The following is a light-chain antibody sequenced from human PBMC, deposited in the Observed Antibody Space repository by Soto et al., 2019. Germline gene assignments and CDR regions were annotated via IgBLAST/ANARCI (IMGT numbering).Light chain of an antibody. J-gene: IGLJ1*01. CDR3: CSYTVSGTYV. V-gene: IGLV2-14*01. CDR2: AVS. CDR1: TIDVGGYNY. Sequence: QSVLTQPASVSGSPGQSITISCTGTTIDVGGYNYVSWYQQHPGKAPKLMIYAVSNRPSGVSNRFSGSKSGNTATLTISGLQAEDEADYYCCSYTVSGTYVFGTGTKVTVL.